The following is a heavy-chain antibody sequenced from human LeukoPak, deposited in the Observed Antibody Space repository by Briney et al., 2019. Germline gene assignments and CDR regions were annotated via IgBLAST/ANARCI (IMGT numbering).Heavy chain of an antibody. CDR2: IYYSGST. Sequence: SETLSLTCTVSGGSISSSSYYCGWIPQPPGKGLEWIGTIYYSGSTYYNPSLKSRVTISVDTSKNQFSLKLSSVTAADTAVYYCARTRYDYVWGTPYYYMDVWGKGTTVTVSS. J-gene: IGHJ6*03. CDR1: GGSISSSSYY. D-gene: IGHD3-16*01. V-gene: IGHV4-39*07. CDR3: ARTRYDYVWGTPYYYMDV.